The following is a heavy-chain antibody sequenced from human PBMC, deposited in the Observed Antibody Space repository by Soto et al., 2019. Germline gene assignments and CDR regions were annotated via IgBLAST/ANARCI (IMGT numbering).Heavy chain of an antibody. Sequence: SETLSLTCTVSGGSISSYYWSWIRQPPGKGLEWIGYIYYSGSTNYNPSLKSRVTISVDTSKNQFSLKLSSVTAADTAVYYCARRWDGSGSYYNGGYFDYWGQGTLVTVSS. V-gene: IGHV4-59*08. CDR2: IYYSGST. CDR3: ARRWDGSGSYYNGGYFDY. J-gene: IGHJ4*02. CDR1: GGSISSYY. D-gene: IGHD3-10*01.